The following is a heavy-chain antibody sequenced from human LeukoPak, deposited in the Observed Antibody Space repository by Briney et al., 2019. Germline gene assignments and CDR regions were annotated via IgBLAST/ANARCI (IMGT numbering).Heavy chain of an antibody. V-gene: IGHV3-23*01. CDR3: AKSLYGGNDY. D-gene: IGHD4-23*01. CDR2: ISGSGGTT. J-gene: IGHJ4*02. CDR1: GFTFSSYS. Sequence: PGGSLRLSCAASGFTFSSYSMNWVRQAPGKGLEWVSGISGSGGTTSYADSVKGRFTISRDNSKNMLYLQMNSLRAEDTAVYYCAKSLYGGNDYWGRGTLVTVSS.